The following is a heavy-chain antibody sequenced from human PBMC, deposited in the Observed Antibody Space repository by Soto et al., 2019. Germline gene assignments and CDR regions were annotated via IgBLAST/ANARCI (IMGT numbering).Heavy chain of an antibody. D-gene: IGHD2-2*01. CDR3: ATWRDIVVVPAAKEGAHDAFDI. CDR1: GGSISSSSYY. J-gene: IGHJ3*02. V-gene: IGHV4-39*01. CDR2: IYYSGST. Sequence: SETLSLTCTVSGGSISSSSYYWGWIRQPPGKGLEWIGSIYYSGSTYYNPSLESRVTISVDTSKNQFSLKLSSVTAADTAVYYCATWRDIVVVPAAKEGAHDAFDIWGQGTMVTVSS.